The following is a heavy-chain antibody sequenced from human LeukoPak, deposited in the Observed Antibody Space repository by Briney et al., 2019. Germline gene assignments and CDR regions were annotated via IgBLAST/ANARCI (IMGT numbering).Heavy chain of an antibody. V-gene: IGHV3-21*04. D-gene: IGHD6-19*01. CDR3: ARDPGNQRRVIAVAGTAAADDY. Sequence: KPGGSLRLSCAASGFTFSSYSMNWVRQAPGKGLEWVSSISSSSYIYYADSVKGRFTISRDNAKNSLYLQMNSLRAEDTAVYYCARDPGNQRRVIAVAGTAAADDYWGQGTLVTVSS. CDR2: ISSSSYI. J-gene: IGHJ4*02. CDR1: GFTFSSYS.